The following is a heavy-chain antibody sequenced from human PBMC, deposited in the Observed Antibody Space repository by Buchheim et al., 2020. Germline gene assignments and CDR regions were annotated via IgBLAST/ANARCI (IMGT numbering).Heavy chain of an antibody. Sequence: QVQLVQSGAEVKKPGASVKVSCKAFGYTLTNYYLHWVRQAPGQGLEWMGIINPNGGSTSYAQKFQGRVTMTRDTSTTTVYMELNSLRSEDTAVYYCARGCGGSCSYAFDIWGQGT. CDR3: ARGCGGSCSYAFDI. D-gene: IGHD2-15*01. CDR1: GYTLTNYY. V-gene: IGHV1-46*01. CDR2: INPNGGST. J-gene: IGHJ3*02.